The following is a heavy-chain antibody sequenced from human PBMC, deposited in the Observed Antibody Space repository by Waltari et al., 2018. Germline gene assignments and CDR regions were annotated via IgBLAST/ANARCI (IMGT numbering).Heavy chain of an antibody. CDR1: GGSFSGYY. CDR2: SNQRGST. J-gene: IGHJ4*02. Sequence: QAQLQQWGAGLLKPSETLSLTCAVYGGSFSGYYWSWIRQPPGKGLEWIGESNQRGSTNYNPSLKSRVTISGDTSKTQFSLKLSSVTAADTAVYYWARGLTSDGTTPGTFDDWGQGTLVTVSS. CDR3: ARGLTSDGTTPGTFDD. V-gene: IGHV4-34*01. D-gene: IGHD1-1*01.